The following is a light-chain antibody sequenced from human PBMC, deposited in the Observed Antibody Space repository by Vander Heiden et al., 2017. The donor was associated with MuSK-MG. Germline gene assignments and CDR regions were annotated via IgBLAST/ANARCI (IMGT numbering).Light chain of an antibody. CDR1: GSNLGAFDD. CDR2: GDT. J-gene: IGLJ3*02. CDR3: QSYDSGLSDWV. V-gene: IGLV1-40*01. Sequence: QSVLTQPPSVSGAPGHTVSISCTGSGSNLGAFDDVHGYQLLPGTAPKLLMYGDTRRPSGVPDRFSGSKSGTSASLAISGLQPDDEGDYFCQSYDSGLSDWVFGGGTKVTVL.